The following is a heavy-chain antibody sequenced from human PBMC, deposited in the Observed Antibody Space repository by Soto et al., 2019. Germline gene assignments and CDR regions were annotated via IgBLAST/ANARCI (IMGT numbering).Heavy chain of an antibody. CDR2: IIPILGIA. J-gene: IGHJ3*02. D-gene: IGHD6-19*01. CDR3: ASFIAVAGRDAFDI. Sequence: SVKVSCNASGGTFSSYTISWVRQAPGQGLEWMGRIIPILGIANYAQKFQGRVTITADRSTSTAYMELSSLRSEDTAVYYCASFIAVAGRDAFDIWGQGTMVTVSS. V-gene: IGHV1-69*02. CDR1: GGTFSSYT.